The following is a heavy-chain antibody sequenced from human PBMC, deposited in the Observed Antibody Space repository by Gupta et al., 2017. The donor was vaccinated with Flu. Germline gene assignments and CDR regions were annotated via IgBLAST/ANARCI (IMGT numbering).Heavy chain of an antibody. CDR1: GGSISSYY. J-gene: IGHJ6*03. CDR3: ARELPYYYMDV. D-gene: IGHD5-18*01. Sequence: QVQLQESGPGLVKPSETLSLTCPVSGGSISSYYWSWIRQPPGKGLEWIWYIYYSGSTNYNPSLKSRVTISVDTSKNQFSLKLSSVTAADTAVYYCARELPYYYMDVWGKGTTVTVSS. V-gene: IGHV4-59*01. CDR2: IYYSGST.